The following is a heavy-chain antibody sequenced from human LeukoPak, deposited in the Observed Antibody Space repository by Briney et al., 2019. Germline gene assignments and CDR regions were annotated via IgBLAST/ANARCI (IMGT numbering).Heavy chain of an antibody. CDR3: ARKWYYDSRVDY. V-gene: IGHV4-34*01. CDR2: INHSGST. CDR1: GGSFSGYY. Sequence: SETLSLTCAVYGGSFSGYYWSWIRQPPGKGLEWIGEINHSGSTNYNPSLKSRVTISVDTPKNQFSLKLSSVTAADTAVYYCARKWYYDSRVDYWGQGTLVTVSS. D-gene: IGHD3-22*01. J-gene: IGHJ4*02.